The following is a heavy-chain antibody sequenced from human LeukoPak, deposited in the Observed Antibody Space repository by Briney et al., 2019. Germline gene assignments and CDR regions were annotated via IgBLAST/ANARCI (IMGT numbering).Heavy chain of an antibody. CDR2: IIQDGSQK. D-gene: IGHD6-25*01. CDR3: ANIIRKYTSGYYYFDY. J-gene: IGHJ4*02. CDR1: GFSFSTFW. Sequence: GGSLRLSCTASGFSFSTFWMSWVRQAPGKGLEWVANIIQDGSQKYYVDSVKGRFTISRDNSKNTLYLQMNSLRAEDTAVYYCANIIRKYTSGYYYFDYWGQGTLVTVSS. V-gene: IGHV3-7*02.